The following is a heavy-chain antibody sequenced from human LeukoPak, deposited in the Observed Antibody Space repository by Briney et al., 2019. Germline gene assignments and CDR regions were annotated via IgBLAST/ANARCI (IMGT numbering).Heavy chain of an antibody. CDR2: INPNSGGT. CDR1: GYTFSDYY. CDR3: ARGTRGSYSSIHD. J-gene: IGHJ4*02. V-gene: IGHV1-2*02. D-gene: IGHD1-26*01. Sequence: GASVKVSCKASGYTFSDYYIHWVRQAPGQGLEWVGWINPNSGGTDSAQELQGRVTMTRDTSISATYMELRTLTSDDTAVYYCARGTRGSYSSIHDWGQGTLVTVSS.